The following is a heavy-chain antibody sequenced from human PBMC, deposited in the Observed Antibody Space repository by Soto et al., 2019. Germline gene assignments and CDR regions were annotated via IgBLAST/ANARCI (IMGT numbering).Heavy chain of an antibody. Sequence: QITLKESGPTLVKPTQTLTLTCTFSWFSLTTSGVGVGWIRQPPGKSLEWLALVYWDDDKRYSPYLKNRLTLTKVTSKNQLVLTMTNMDPVDTATYYCAHSPSYGTVLTFDYWGPGTLVTVSS. J-gene: IGHJ4*02. CDR3: AHSPSYGTVLTFDY. CDR2: VYWDDDK. CDR1: WFSLTTSGVG. V-gene: IGHV2-5*02. D-gene: IGHD1-1*01.